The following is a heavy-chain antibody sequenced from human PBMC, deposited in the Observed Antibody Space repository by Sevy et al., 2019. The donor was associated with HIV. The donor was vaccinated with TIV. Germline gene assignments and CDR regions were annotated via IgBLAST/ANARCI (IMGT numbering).Heavy chain of an antibody. Sequence: ASVKVSCKVSGYTLTELSMHWVRLAPGKGLEWMGGFDPEDGETIYAQKFQGRVTMTVDTSTNTAYMELNSLRYEDTAIYYFTTMEYYYNVIAYSSGDYWGQGTLVTVSS. J-gene: IGHJ4*02. CDR2: FDPEDGET. CDR3: TTMEYYYNVIAYSSGDY. D-gene: IGHD3-22*01. CDR1: GYTLTELS. V-gene: IGHV1-24*01.